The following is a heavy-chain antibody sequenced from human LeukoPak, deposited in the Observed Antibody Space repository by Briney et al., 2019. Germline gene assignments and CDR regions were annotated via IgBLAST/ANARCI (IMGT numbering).Heavy chain of an antibody. Sequence: ASVKVSCKASGYTFTSYCISWVRRAPGQGLDWMGWISAYNGNTNYAQKLQGRVTMTTDTSTSTAYMELRSLRSDDTAVYYCARGPSGYFDWLLHYYFDYWGQGTLVTVSS. J-gene: IGHJ4*02. D-gene: IGHD3-9*01. CDR2: ISAYNGNT. CDR1: GYTFTSYC. CDR3: ARGPSGYFDWLLHYYFDY. V-gene: IGHV1-18*01.